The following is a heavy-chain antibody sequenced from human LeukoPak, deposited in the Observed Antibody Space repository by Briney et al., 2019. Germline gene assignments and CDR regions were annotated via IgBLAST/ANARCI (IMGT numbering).Heavy chain of an antibody. Sequence: SETLSLTCTVSGGSISSYYWSWIRQPPGKGLEWIGYIYYSGSTNYNPSLKSRVTISVDTSKNQFSLKLSSVTAADTAVYYCARVKTKRDAFDIWGQGTMVTVSS. D-gene: IGHD2-8*01. J-gene: IGHJ3*02. V-gene: IGHV4-59*01. CDR3: ARVKTKRDAFDI. CDR2: IYYSGST. CDR1: GGSISSYY.